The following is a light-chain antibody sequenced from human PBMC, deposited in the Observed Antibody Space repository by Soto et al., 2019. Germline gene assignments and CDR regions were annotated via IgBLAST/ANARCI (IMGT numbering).Light chain of an antibody. J-gene: IGKJ4*01. CDR2: AAS. CDR1: QGIGVY. Sequence: DIQMTQSPSSLSASLGDRVTITCRASQGIGVYLAWFQQKPGNVPRLLIYAASTLQSGVLSRFSGSGSGTDFTLTISSLQPEDVATYYCQKYNSAPLTFGGGTKVEIK. CDR3: QKYNSAPLT. V-gene: IGKV1-27*01.